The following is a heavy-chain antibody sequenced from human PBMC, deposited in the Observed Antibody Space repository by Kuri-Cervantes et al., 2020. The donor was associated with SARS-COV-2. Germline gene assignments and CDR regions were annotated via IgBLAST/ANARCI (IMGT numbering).Heavy chain of an antibody. V-gene: IGHV3-64*02. CDR1: GFTFSSYA. D-gene: IGHD6-6*01. J-gene: IGHJ6*03. CDR2: ISSNGGGT. CDR3: ARAGIAAPNYYYYYYMDF. Sequence: LSLTCAASGFTFSSYAMHWVRQAPGKGLEYVSAISSNGGGTYYADSVKGRFTISRDNSKNTLYLQMGSLRAEDMAVYYCARAGIAAPNYYYYYYMDFWGKGTTVTVSS.